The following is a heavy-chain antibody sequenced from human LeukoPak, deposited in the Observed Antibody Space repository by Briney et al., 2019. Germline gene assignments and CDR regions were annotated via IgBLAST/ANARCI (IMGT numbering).Heavy chain of an antibody. CDR1: GFMFSGFS. D-gene: IGHD2-15*01. V-gene: IGHV3-7*01. CDR3: ARESRSAFDY. J-gene: IGHJ4*02. Sequence: GGSLRLSCAASGFMFSGFSMSWVRQTPGKGLEWVANIKQSGSEKNYVDSVRGRFTISRDNAKNSVYLQMNNLRAEDTAVYYCARESRSAFDYWGQGIMVTVSP. CDR2: IKQSGSEK.